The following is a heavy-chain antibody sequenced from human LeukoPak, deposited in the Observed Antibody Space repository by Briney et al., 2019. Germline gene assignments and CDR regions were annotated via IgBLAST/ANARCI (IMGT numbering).Heavy chain of an antibody. V-gene: IGHV1-2*02. D-gene: IGHD3-10*01. CDR2: INPNSGGT. CDR3: ARDVYYYGSGSYNGFDP. Sequence: GASVKVSCKASGYTFTGYYMHWVRQAPGQGLEWMGWINPNSGGTNYAQKFQGRVTMTRDTSISTAYMELSRLRSDDTAVYYCARDVYYYGSGSYNGFDPWGQGTLVAVSS. CDR1: GYTFTGYY. J-gene: IGHJ5*02.